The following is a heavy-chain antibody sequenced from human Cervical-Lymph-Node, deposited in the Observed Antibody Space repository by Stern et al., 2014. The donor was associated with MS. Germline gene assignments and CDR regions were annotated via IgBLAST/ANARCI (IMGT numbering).Heavy chain of an antibody. CDR1: GGSINSGNRY. J-gene: IGHJ6*01. V-gene: IGHV4-61*02. CDR3: ARDPPRAHPDV. Sequence: QVQLQESGPGLVKPSQTLSLTCSVSGGSINSGNRYWSWIRQPAGKGLEWIGRVYTNGATNYNPSFKSRDTISIDTSKKQFFLNMRSVTAEDTAVYYCARDPPRAHPDV. CDR2: VYTNGAT.